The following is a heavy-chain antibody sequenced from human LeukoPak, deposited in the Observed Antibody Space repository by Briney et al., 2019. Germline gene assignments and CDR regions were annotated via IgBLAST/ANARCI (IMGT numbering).Heavy chain of an antibody. CDR2: IYYSGST. Sequence: NPSETLSLTCTVSGGSISSSSYYWGGIRQPPGKGLEWIGRIYYSGSTYYHPSLKSRFTISVDTSKTQFSLKLSSVTAADTAVYYCARTTFYGDYVDYWGQGTLVTVSS. CDR3: ARTTFYGDYVDY. V-gene: IGHV4-39*01. D-gene: IGHD2/OR15-2a*01. J-gene: IGHJ4*02. CDR1: GGSISSSSYY.